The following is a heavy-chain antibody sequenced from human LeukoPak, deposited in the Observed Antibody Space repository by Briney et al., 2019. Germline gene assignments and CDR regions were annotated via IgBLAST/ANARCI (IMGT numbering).Heavy chain of an antibody. V-gene: IGHV3-30*18. J-gene: IGHJ3*01. Sequence: PGRSLRLSCAASGFTFSSYGMHWVRQAPGKGLEWVAVISYDGSNKYYADSVKGRFTISRDNSKNTLFLQMNSLRPEDTAVYYCAKDSDIAVAGSDDALDVWGQGTMVTVSS. D-gene: IGHD6-19*01. CDR1: GFTFSSYG. CDR3: AKDSDIAVAGSDDALDV. CDR2: ISYDGSNK.